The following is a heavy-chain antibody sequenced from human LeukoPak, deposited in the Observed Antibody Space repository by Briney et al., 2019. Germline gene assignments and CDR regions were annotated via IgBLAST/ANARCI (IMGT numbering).Heavy chain of an antibody. J-gene: IGHJ4*02. CDR2: TRNKANSYTT. D-gene: IGHD5-12*01. CDR1: GFTFSDHY. CDR3: ASSGYDYRFFEN. Sequence: QAGGSLRLSCAASGFTFSDHYMDWVRQAPGKGLEWVGRTRNKANSYTTEYAASVKGRFAISRDDSKNSLFLQMNSLKTEDSAVYYCASSGYDYRFFENWGQGTLVTVSS. V-gene: IGHV3-72*01.